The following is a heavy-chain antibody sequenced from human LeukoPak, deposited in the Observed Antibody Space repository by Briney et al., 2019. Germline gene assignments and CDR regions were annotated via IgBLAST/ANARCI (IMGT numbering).Heavy chain of an antibody. D-gene: IGHD1-7*01. J-gene: IGHJ4*02. Sequence: GGSLRLSCAASGFTFSSYGMHWVRQAPGKGLEWVAVISYDGSNKYXADSXXGRFTISRDNSKNTLYLQMNSLRAEDTAVYYCAKDPSGTTGGVDYWGQGTLVTVSS. CDR1: GFTFSSYG. CDR3: AKDPSGTTGGVDY. CDR2: ISYDGSNK. V-gene: IGHV3-30*18.